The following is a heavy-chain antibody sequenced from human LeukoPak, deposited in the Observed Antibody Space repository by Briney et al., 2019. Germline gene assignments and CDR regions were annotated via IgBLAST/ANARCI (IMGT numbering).Heavy chain of an antibody. D-gene: IGHD3-22*01. V-gene: IGHV3-7*01. CDR3: ARDPPLFYDSNGSFDY. CDR2: IKQDGSEK. J-gene: IGHJ4*02. Sequence: GGSLRLSCAASGFTFSSYWMSWVRQAPGKGLEWVANIKQDGSEKYYVDSVKGRFTISRDNAKNSLYLQMNSLRAEDTAVYYCARDPPLFYDSNGSFDYWGQGTLVTVSS. CDR1: GFTFSSYW.